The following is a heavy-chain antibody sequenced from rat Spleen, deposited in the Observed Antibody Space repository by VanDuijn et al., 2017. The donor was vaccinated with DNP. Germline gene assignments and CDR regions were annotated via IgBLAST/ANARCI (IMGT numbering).Heavy chain of an antibody. CDR2: INEDSRII. CDR3: VTRGTGSDNWFAY. V-gene: IGHV4-2*01. J-gene: IGHJ3*01. CDR1: GLNFSDYW. Sequence: EVKLVESGGGLVQPGRSVKLSCAASGLNFSDYWMGWVRQAPGKGLEWIGEINEDSRIINYLPSLKDRFTISRDNAQNSLYLQMTNLGSEDTAIYYCVTRGTGSDNWFAYWGQGTLVTVSS. D-gene: IGHD5-1*01.